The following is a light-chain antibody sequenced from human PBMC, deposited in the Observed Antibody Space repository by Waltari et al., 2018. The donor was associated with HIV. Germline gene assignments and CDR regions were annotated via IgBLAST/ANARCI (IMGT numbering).Light chain of an antibody. CDR3: RSYDTSLGASV. CDR2: MNT. J-gene: IGLJ3*02. V-gene: IGLV1-40*01. Sequence: QSVLTQPPSVSGAPGRSVIITCTGNNSNIGAPYDVHWYQPLPGAAPKLLISMNTNRPSGVRDRLSVSRSGTSASLAITGLQAGDEADYYCRSYDTSLGASVFGGGTKLTVL. CDR1: NSNIGAPYD.